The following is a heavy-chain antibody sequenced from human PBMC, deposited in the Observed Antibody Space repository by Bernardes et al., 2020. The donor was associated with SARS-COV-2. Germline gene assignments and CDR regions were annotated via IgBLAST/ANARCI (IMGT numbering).Heavy chain of an antibody. V-gene: IGHV3-7*04. J-gene: IGHJ5*02. CDR2: IKEDGSET. Sequence: GGSLRLSCTASGSTFNTFWMIWVRQAPGKGLEWVANIKEDGSETNYADSVKGRFTVSRDNAKNSLFLQMTSLRAEDTAVYYCARAGRVVRGVFVTCGQGTLVTVSS. D-gene: IGHD3-10*01. CDR1: GSTFNTFW. CDR3: ARAGRVVRGVFVT.